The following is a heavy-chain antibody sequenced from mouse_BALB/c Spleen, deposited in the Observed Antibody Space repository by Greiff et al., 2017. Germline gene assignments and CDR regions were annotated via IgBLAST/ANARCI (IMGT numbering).Heavy chain of an antibody. V-gene: IGHV5-12-2*01. Sequence: EVHLVESGGGLVQPGGSLKLSCAASGFTFSSYTMSWVRQTPEKRLEWVAYISNGGGSTYYPDTVKGRFTISRDNAKNTLYLQMSSLKSEDTAMYYCARTVYYFDYWGQGTTLTVSS. CDR1: GFTFSSYT. CDR3: ARTVYYFDY. J-gene: IGHJ2*01. CDR2: ISNGGGST.